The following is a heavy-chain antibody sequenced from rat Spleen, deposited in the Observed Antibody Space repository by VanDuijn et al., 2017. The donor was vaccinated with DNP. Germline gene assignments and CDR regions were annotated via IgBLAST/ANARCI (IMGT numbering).Heavy chain of an antibody. CDR1: GFTFINYW. CDR3: ATHPLTTVAPNWFAS. D-gene: IGHD1-1*01. CDR2: INTSGGTT. V-gene: IGHV5-31*01. Sequence: EVQLVESGGDLVQPGRSLKLSCVASGFTFINYWMTWIRRVPGKGLELVATINTSGGTTYYADSVKGRFTISRDNAKSTLYLQMDSLGSEDTATYYCATHPLTTVAPNWFASWGRGTLVTVSS. J-gene: IGHJ3*01.